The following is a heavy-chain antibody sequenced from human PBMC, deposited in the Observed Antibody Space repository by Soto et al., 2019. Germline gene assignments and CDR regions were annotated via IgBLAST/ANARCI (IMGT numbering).Heavy chain of an antibody. CDR3: AKGVAGSGFDL. CDR1: GDSVSSNTAA. Sequence: SQTLSLTCAISGDSVSSNTAAWNWIRSSPSRGLEWLGRTYYRSNWRHDYAVSVKSRITVNPDTSKNHFSLQLNSVTPDDTAVYYCAKGVAGSGFDLWGQGTLVTVSS. V-gene: IGHV6-1*01. D-gene: IGHD6-19*01. CDR2: TYYRSNWRH. J-gene: IGHJ4*02.